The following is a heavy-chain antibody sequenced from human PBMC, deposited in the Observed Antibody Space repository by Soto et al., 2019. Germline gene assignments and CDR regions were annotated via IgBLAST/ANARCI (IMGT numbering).Heavy chain of an antibody. V-gene: IGHV4-59*01. D-gene: IGHD5-12*01. Sequence: PSETLSRTCTVSGGSISSYYWSWIRQPPGKGLEWIGYIYYSGSTNYNPSLKSRVTISVDTSKNQFSLKLSSVTAADTAVYYCARLQRAGYNLDYWGQGTLVTVSS. J-gene: IGHJ4*02. CDR2: IYYSGST. CDR1: GGSISSYY. CDR3: ARLQRAGYNLDY.